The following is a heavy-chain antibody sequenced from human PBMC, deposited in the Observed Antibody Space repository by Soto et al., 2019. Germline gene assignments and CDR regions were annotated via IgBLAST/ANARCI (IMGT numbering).Heavy chain of an antibody. Sequence: QVQLVESGGGVVQPGRSLRLSCAASGFTFSSYGMHWVRQAPGKGLEWVAVIWYDGSNKYYAESVKGRFTISRDNSKNTLYLQMNSLRAEDTAVYYCARLGEQWLVDYWGQGTLVTVSS. J-gene: IGHJ4*02. CDR2: IWYDGSNK. V-gene: IGHV3-33*01. CDR1: GFTFSSYG. CDR3: ARLGEQWLVDY. D-gene: IGHD6-19*01.